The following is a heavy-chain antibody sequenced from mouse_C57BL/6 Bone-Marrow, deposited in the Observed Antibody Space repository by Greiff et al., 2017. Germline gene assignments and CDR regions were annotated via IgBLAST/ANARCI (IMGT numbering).Heavy chain of an antibody. Sequence: QVQLQQSGPELVKPGASVKISCKASGYAFSSSWMNWVKQRPGKGLEWIGRIYPGDGDTNYNGKFKGKATLTADKSSSTAYMQLSSLTSEDSAVYFCARSLLWLDYAMDDWGQGTSVTVSS. J-gene: IGHJ4*01. CDR2: IYPGDGDT. CDR1: GYAFSSSW. D-gene: IGHD2-2*01. V-gene: IGHV1-82*01. CDR3: ARSLLWLDYAMDD.